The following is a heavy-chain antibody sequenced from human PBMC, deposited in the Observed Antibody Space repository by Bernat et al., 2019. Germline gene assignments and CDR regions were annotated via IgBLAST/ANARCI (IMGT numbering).Heavy chain of an antibody. CDR1: GFTFTSYG. CDR2: LSSSGSTT. V-gene: IGHV3-23*01. Sequence: EVQLLESGGGLVQPGGSLRLSCAASGFTFTSYGMTWVRQAPGKGLEWVSTLSSSGSTTYYADSVKGRFTISRDNSKNTLYLQMNSLRAEDTAAYYCAKLRIGGSGSLDSWGQGTLVTVSS. J-gene: IGHJ4*02. CDR3: AKLRIGGSGSLDS. D-gene: IGHD3-10*01.